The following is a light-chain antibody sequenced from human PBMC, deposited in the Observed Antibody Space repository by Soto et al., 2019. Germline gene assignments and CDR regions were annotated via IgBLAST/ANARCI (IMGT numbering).Light chain of an antibody. CDR1: QSLLDSNGYNY. Sequence: DTVMTQSPFSLPVTPGEPASISCRSSQSLLDSNGYNYLDWYLQKPGQSPQLLIYMGSNRASGVPDMFSGSGSHSDFTLKVSRVAAEDVGDYYCMQALRPPFTFGQGTRLEIK. CDR3: MQALRPPFT. CDR2: MGS. V-gene: IGKV2-28*01. J-gene: IGKJ5*01.